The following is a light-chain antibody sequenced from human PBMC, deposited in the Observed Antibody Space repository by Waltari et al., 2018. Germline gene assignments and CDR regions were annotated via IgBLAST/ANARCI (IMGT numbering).Light chain of an antibody. CDR2: EVS. CDR3: TSFTSRSTWV. CDR1: SSDVGAYNF. J-gene: IGLJ3*02. Sequence: QSALTQPVSVSESPGQSITISCTGTSSDVGAYNFVSWYQQHPGKAPKPLIYEVSYRPSGVSSRFSASKSGNTASLTISGLQAEDEADYYCTSFTSRSTWVFGGGTKLTVL. V-gene: IGLV2-14*01.